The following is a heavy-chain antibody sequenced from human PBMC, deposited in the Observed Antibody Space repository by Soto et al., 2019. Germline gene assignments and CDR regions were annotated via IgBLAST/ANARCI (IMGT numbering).Heavy chain of an antibody. CDR1: GSPISSYY. D-gene: IGHD3-22*01. J-gene: IGHJ4*01. CDR2: IYYTGTT. V-gene: IGHV4-59*08. CDR3: ARLGDYYQAFDY. Sequence: SETLSLTCTVSGSPISSYYWSWFRQPPGQGLEWVGYIYYTGTTTYNPSLKSRVTVSVDASKNQFSLKLRSVTAADTAVYYCARLGDYYQAFDYWGQATLVTVSS.